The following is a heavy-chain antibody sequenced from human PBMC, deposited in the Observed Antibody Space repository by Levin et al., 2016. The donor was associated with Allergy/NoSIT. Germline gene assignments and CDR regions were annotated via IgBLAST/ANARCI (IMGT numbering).Heavy chain of an antibody. D-gene: IGHD1-14*01. CDR2: INPSGGST. V-gene: IGHV1-46*01. Sequence: WVRQAPGQGLEWMGIINPSGGSTSYAQKFQGRVTMTRDTSTSTVYMELSSLRSEDTAVYYCASLNGNDPYGMDVWGQGTTVTVSS. J-gene: IGHJ6*02. CDR3: ASLNGNDPYGMDV.